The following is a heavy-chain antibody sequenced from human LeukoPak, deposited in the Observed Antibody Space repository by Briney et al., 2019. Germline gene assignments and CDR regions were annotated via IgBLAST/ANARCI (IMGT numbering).Heavy chain of an antibody. J-gene: IGHJ6*02. CDR2: TSSSGSTI. D-gene: IGHD3-10*01. CDR1: GFPFSNYA. Sequence: GGSLRLSCVASGFPFSNYAMNWVRQAPGKGLEWISYTSSSGSTIYYADSVRGRFTMSRDNAKKSMYLQMNSLSAEDTAIYYCARGGSPYGMDVWGPGTTVTVSS. V-gene: IGHV3-48*03. CDR3: ARGGSPYGMDV.